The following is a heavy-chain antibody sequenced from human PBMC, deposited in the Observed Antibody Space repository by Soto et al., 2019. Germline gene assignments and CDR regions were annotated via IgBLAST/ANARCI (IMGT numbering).Heavy chain of an antibody. CDR1: GFTFSSYW. J-gene: IGHJ4*02. V-gene: IGHV3-74*01. CDR3: ARGWVQLWPEDY. D-gene: IGHD5-18*01. CDR2: INSDGSST. Sequence: EVQLVESGGGLVQPGGSPRLSCAASGFTFSSYWMHWVRQAPGKGLVWVSRINSDGSSTSYADSVKGRFTISRDNAKNTLYPQMNSLRAEDTAVYYCARGWVQLWPEDYWGQGTLVTVSS.